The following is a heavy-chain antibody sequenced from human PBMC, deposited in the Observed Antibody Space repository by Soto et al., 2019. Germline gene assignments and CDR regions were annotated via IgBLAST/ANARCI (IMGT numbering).Heavy chain of an antibody. D-gene: IGHD3-22*01. CDR2: ISSSSSTI. V-gene: IGHV3-48*01. J-gene: IGHJ6*02. Sequence: EVQLVESGGGLVQPGGSLRLSCAASGFTFSSYSMNWVRQPPGKGLEWVSYISSSSSTIYYAASVKVRFTISRDNAKNSLDLQMNTPRAEYSSVYYCASEIYSCGYYYYYYGMDVWCQGTTVTGYS. CDR3: ASEIYSCGYYYYYYGMDV. CDR1: GFTFSSYS.